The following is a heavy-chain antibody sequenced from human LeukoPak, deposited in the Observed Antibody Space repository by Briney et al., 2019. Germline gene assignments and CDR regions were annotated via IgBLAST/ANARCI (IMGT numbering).Heavy chain of an antibody. CDR1: GYIFTNYD. CDR3: ARGRAIYDGYNKYYHAY. D-gene: IGHD5-24*01. CDR2: MNANTGDT. J-gene: IGHJ4*02. Sequence: ASVQLSCKASGYIFTNYDINWVRQDAGQGLEWMGWMNANTGDTGCTPKFQGRVTMTRDTSINTAYMELSSLRSEDTAVYYCARGRAIYDGYNKYYHAYWGQGTLITVSS. V-gene: IGHV1-8*01.